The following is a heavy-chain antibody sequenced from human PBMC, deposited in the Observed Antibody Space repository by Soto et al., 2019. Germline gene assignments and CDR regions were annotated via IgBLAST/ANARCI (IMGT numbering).Heavy chain of an antibody. J-gene: IGHJ5*02. CDR3: VKVSTFYDILTGYYSTNFFDP. D-gene: IGHD3-9*01. CDR1: GFTFSEYS. CDR2: ISSDGDIT. Sequence: GSLRLPCSASGFTFSEYSMHWVRQAPGKGLQYVSTISSDGDITYYADSVKGRFTISRDNSKNTLYLQMNSLRPEDTAVYYCVKVSTFYDILTGYYSTNFFDPWGQGTLVTVYS. V-gene: IGHV3-64D*06.